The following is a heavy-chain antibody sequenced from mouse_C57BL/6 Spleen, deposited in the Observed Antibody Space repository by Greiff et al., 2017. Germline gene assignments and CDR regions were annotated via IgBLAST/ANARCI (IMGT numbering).Heavy chain of an antibody. V-gene: IGHV1-15*01. D-gene: IGHD2-3*01. CDR1: GYTFTDYE. CDR3: TRGGWLPSWFAY. J-gene: IGHJ3*01. Sequence: VQLVESGAELVRPGASVTLSCKASGYTFTDYEMHWVKQTPVHGLEWIGAIDPETGGTAYNQKFKGKAILTADKSSSTAYMELRSLTSEDSAVYYCTRGGWLPSWFAYWGQGTLVTVSA. CDR2: IDPETGGT.